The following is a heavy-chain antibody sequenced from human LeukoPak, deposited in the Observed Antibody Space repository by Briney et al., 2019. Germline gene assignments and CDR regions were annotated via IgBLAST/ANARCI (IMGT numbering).Heavy chain of an antibody. Sequence: GGSLRLSCAASGFTFDDYAMHWVRQAPGKGLEWVSGISWNSGSIGYADSVKGRFTISRDNAKNSLYLQMNSLRAEDTALYYCAKAFFYGDYSYYYGMDVWGQGTTVTVSS. J-gene: IGHJ6*02. CDR1: GFTFDDYA. V-gene: IGHV3-9*01. CDR2: ISWNSGSI. CDR3: AKAFFYGDYSYYYGMDV. D-gene: IGHD4-17*01.